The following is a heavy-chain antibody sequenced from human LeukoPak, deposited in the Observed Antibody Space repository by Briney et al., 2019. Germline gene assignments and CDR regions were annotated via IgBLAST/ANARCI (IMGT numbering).Heavy chain of an antibody. Sequence: ASVKVSCKASGYTFTSYGISWVRQAPGQGLEWMGWISAYKGNTNYAQKLQGRVTMTTDTSTSTAYMELRSLRSDDTAVYYCARVRVVTAHDAFDIWGQGTMVTVSS. D-gene: IGHD2-21*02. V-gene: IGHV1-18*01. CDR1: GYTFTSYG. CDR2: ISAYKGNT. J-gene: IGHJ3*02. CDR3: ARVRVVTAHDAFDI.